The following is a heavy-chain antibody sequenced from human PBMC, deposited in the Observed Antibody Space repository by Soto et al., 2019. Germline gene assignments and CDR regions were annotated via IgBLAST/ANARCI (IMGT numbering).Heavy chain of an antibody. V-gene: IGHV4-39*01. CDR1: DGSMNSDSSY. Sequence: QLQLQESGPGLVKPSETLSLTCRVSDGSMNSDSSYWGWIRQPPGKGLEWIGVINHSGSTYHNLSLKGRVTMSVDGSRNQFSLKLPSMTAADTAVYYCARLGGYVSVGYYYLWDSWGQGTLVTVSS. CDR2: INHSGST. J-gene: IGHJ4*02. CDR3: ARLGGYVSVGYYYLWDS. D-gene: IGHD3-22*01.